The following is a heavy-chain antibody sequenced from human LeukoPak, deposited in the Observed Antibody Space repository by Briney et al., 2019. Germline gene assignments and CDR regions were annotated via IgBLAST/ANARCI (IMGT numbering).Heavy chain of an antibody. J-gene: IGHJ4*02. D-gene: IGHD3-22*01. CDR3: AKGAAGYDSSGYYAFDY. V-gene: IGHV3-30*02. CDR1: GFTFSIYG. CDR2: IRYDGSNK. Sequence: GVSLRLSCAASGFTFSIYGMYWVRQAPGKGLEWVAFIRYDGSNKYYEDSVKGRFTISRDNSKNTLYLQMNSLRAEDTAVYYCAKGAAGYDSSGYYAFDYWGRGTLVTVSS.